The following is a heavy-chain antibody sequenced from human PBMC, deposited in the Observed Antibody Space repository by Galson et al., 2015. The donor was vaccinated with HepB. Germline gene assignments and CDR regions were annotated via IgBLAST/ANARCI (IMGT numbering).Heavy chain of an antibody. V-gene: IGHV3-11*01. CDR3: ARVLYSSPVYFDY. Sequence: SLRLSCAASGFTFSDYYMSWIRQAPGKGLEWVSYISSSGSTIYYADSVKGRFTISRDNAKNSLYLQMNSLRAEDTAVYYCARVLYSSPVYFDYWGQGTLVTVSS. J-gene: IGHJ4*02. D-gene: IGHD6-13*01. CDR2: ISSSGSTI. CDR1: GFTFSDYY.